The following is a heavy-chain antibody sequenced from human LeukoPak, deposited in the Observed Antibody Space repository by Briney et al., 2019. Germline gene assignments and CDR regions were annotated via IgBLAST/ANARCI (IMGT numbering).Heavy chain of an antibody. V-gene: IGHV3-53*01. CDR3: ARDVQRDGYNFDAFDI. J-gene: IGHJ3*02. CDR1: GFTVSSNH. Sequence: GGSLRLSCAVSGFTVSSNHMSWVRQAPGKGLEWVSVFYSGGSTYYADSVKGRFTISRDNSKNTLYLQMNSLRAEDTAVYYCARDVQRDGYNFDAFDIWGQGTMVTVSS. CDR2: FYSGGST. D-gene: IGHD5-24*01.